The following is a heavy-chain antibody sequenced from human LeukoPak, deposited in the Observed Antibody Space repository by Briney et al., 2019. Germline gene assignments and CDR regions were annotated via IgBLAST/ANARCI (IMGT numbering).Heavy chain of an antibody. J-gene: IGHJ4*02. CDR3: AKSAYCSGGSCYSIGYFDY. V-gene: IGHV3-23*01. CDR2: ISGSGDST. CDR1: GFTFSSYA. Sequence: GGSLRLSCAASGFTFSSYAMSWVRQAPGKGLEWVSGISGSGDSTYYAASVRGRFTISRDNSKNTLYMQTNSLRAEDTAVYYCAKSAYCSGGSCYSIGYFDYWGQGTLVTVSS. D-gene: IGHD2-15*01.